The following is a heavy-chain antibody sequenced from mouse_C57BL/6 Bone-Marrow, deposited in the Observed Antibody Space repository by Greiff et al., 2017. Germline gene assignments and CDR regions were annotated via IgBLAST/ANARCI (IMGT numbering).Heavy chain of an antibody. J-gene: IGHJ2*01. CDR2: IHPNSGST. V-gene: IGHV1-64*01. CDR1: GYTFTSYW. CDR3: ARKGYYCPWVYCDF. Sequence: VQLQQPGAELVKPGASVTLSCKASGYTFTSYWMHWVKQRPGQGLEWIGMIHPNSGSTNYNEKFKSKATLTVDKSSSTAYMHLSSLTSEDSAVYYCARKGYYCPWVYCDFGGRGNTITVTA. D-gene: IGHD1-1*01.